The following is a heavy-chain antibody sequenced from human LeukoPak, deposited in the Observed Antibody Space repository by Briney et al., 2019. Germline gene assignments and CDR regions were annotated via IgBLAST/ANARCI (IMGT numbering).Heavy chain of an antibody. CDR3: AKDGDIVVVPAARKYFDY. CDR1: GFTFSSYG. CDR2: IWYDGSNK. V-gene: IGHV3-33*06. J-gene: IGHJ4*02. D-gene: IGHD2-2*01. Sequence: GGSLRLSCAASGFTFSSYGMHWVRQAPGKGLEWVAVIWYDGSNKYYADSVKGRFTISRDNSKNTLYLQMNSLRAEDTAVYYCAKDGDIVVVPAARKYFDYWGQGTLVTVSS.